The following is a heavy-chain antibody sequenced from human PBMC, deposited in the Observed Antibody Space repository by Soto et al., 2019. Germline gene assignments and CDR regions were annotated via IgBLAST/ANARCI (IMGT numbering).Heavy chain of an antibody. D-gene: IGHD2-15*01. CDR1: GFTFSDYP. V-gene: IGHV3-48*02. J-gene: IGHJ4*02. CDR3: ARETPSFDS. CDR2: IRTISSAI. Sequence: QLLESGGGLVQPGGSLRLSCAASGFTFSDYPMNWVRQAPGKGLEWVSSIRTISSAIYFADSVMGRFTISRDNARNSLYLQMTSLRDEDTAVYYCARETPSFDSWGQGTLVNVSS.